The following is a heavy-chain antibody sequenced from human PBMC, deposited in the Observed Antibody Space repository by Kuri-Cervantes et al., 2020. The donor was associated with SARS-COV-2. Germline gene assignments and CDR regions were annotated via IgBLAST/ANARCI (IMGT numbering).Heavy chain of an antibody. J-gene: IGHJ4*02. V-gene: IGHV3-23*01. Sequence: GESLKISCAASGFTFSSYAMSWVRQAPGKGLEWGSAISGSGGSTYYADSVKGRFTISRDNSKNTLYLQMNSLRAEDTAVYYCAKDYYSSSSNYFDYWGQGTLVTVSS. CDR3: AKDYYSSSSNYFDY. CDR1: GFTFSSYA. CDR2: ISGSGGST. D-gene: IGHD6-6*01.